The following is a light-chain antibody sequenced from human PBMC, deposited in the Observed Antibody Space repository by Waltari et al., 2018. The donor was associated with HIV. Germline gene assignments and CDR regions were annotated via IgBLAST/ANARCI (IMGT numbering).Light chain of an antibody. CDR3: SSYTSSSVV. CDR2: DVS. CDR1: SSDVGGYNY. Sequence: QSALTQPASVSGSPGQSITISCPGTSSDVGGYNYVSWYQQHPGKAPKLMMYDVSNRPSGVSNRFSGSKSGNTASLTISGLQAEDEADYYCSSYTSSSVVFGGGTKLTVL. J-gene: IGLJ2*01. V-gene: IGLV2-14*03.